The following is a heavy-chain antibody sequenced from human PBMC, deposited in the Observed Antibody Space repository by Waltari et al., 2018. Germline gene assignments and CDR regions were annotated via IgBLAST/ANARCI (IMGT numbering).Heavy chain of an antibody. CDR3: AKSPVVVTAAFDY. Sequence: EVQLLESGGGLVQPGGSLRLSCAASGFTFSSYAMSWVRQAPGKGLEWVSAISGSGGSTYYADSVKGRFTISRDESKNTLYLQMNSLRAEDTAVYYCAKSPVVVTAAFDYWGQGTLVTVSS. D-gene: IGHD2-21*02. J-gene: IGHJ4*02. CDR2: ISGSGGST. V-gene: IGHV3-23*01. CDR1: GFTFSSYA.